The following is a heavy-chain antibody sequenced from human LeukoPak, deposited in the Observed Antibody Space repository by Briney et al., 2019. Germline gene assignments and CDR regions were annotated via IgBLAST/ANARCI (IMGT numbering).Heavy chain of an antibody. CDR3: ASLRFGRTFDY. CDR1: GGSFSGYY. J-gene: IGHJ4*02. Sequence: PSETLSLTCAVYGGSFSGYYWSWIRQPPGKGLEWIGEINHSGSTNYNPSLKSRVTISVDTSKNQFSLKLSSVTAADTAVYYCASLRFGRTFDYWGQGTLVTVSS. V-gene: IGHV4-34*01. CDR2: INHSGST. D-gene: IGHD3-10*01.